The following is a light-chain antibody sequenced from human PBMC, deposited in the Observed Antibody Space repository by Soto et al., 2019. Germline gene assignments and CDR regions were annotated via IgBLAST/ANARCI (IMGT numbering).Light chain of an antibody. CDR2: DNS. CDR1: NSNIGNHY. J-gene: IGLJ2*01. Sequence: QAVVTQPPSVSATPGQKVTISCSGSNSNIGNHYVSWFQQVPGTAPKVLIYDNSNRPSGIPDRFSGSRSGTSATLGITGLQTGDEADYYCGTWDSSLSAVVFGGGTKLTVL. CDR3: GTWDSSLSAVV. V-gene: IGLV1-51*01.